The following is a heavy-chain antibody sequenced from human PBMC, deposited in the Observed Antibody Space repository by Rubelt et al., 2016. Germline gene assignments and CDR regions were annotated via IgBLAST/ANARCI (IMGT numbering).Heavy chain of an antibody. CDR3: AKDSRVLRFLEWLFFWGRGRRFDP. J-gene: IGHJ5*02. D-gene: IGHD3-3*01. Sequence: NEGMNWVRQAPGKGLEWLSYISSTSNTIYYEDSVKGRFTISRDSAKNSLYLQMNSLRAEDTAVYYCAKDSRVLRFLEWLFFWGRGRRFDPWGQGTLVTVSS. V-gene: IGHV3-48*01. CDR2: ISSTSNTI. CDR1: NEG.